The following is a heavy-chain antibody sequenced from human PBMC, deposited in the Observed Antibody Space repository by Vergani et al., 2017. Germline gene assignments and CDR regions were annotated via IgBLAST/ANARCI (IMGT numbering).Heavy chain of an antibody. D-gene: IGHD3-3*01. CDR2: IYSGGST. Sequence: EVQLVESGGGLVKPGGSLRLSCAASGFTVSSNYMSWVRQAPGKGLEWVAVIYSGGSTYYADSVKGRFTISRDNSKNTLYLQMNSLRAEDTAGYYCARDSGGGDFWGPRGTFDIWGQGTMVTVSS. V-gene: IGHV3-66*01. CDR1: GFTVSSNY. J-gene: IGHJ3*02. CDR3: ARDSGGGDFWGPRGTFDI.